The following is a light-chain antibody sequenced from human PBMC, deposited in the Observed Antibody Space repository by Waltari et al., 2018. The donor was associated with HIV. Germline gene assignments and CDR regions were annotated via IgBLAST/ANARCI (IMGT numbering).Light chain of an antibody. CDR3: YSTDSSGNHPWV. Sequence: SYELTQPPSVSVSPGQTARITCSGDALAKKYAYWYQQKSGQAPVLVLYEDSKRPSGIPERFSGSSSGTVATLTISGAQVEDEADYYCYSTDSSGNHPWVFGGGTKLTVL. CDR2: EDS. V-gene: IGLV3-10*01. CDR1: ALAKKY. J-gene: IGLJ3*02.